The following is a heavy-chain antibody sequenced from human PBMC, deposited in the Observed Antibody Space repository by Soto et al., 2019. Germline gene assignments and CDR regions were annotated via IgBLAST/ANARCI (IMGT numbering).Heavy chain of an antibody. CDR3: VRDSGAKLSSS. Sequence: QVQLVQSGAEVKKPGSSVKVSCKASGGTFSSYRINWVRQAPGQGLEWVGGIVPLYRTADYAQKFQGRVTITAEESARTSYMELRSLTAQTTAVYYCVRDSGAKLSSSWGQGTLVTVSS. V-gene: IGHV1-69*01. J-gene: IGHJ4*02. D-gene: IGHD6-13*01. CDR1: GGTFSSYR. CDR2: IVPLYRTA.